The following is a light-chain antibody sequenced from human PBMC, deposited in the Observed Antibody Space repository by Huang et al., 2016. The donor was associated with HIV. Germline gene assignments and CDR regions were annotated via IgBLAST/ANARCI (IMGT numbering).Light chain of an antibody. CDR1: QNITKS. J-gene: IGKJ1*01. Sequence: DIQMTQSPPSLSASVGDRATFTCRANQNITKSLNWYQQKPGKAPKILIYTASTLESGVPTRFSGVGSGSRFTLNITNLQPEDFATYYCQQSFSVPRTFG. V-gene: IGKV1-39*01. CDR3: QQSFSVPRT. CDR2: TAS.